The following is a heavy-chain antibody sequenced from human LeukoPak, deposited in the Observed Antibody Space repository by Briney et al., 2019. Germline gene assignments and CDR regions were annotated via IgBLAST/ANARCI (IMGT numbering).Heavy chain of an antibody. CDR1: GGSISSGSYY. Sequence: SQTLSLTCTVSGGSISSGSYYWSWIRQPAGKGLEWIGRIYTSGSTNFNPSLKSRVTISVDTSKNQFSLKLSSVTAADTAVYYCARDRGLYSNYPVMIDPWGQGTLVTVSS. CDR2: IYTSGST. D-gene: IGHD4-11*01. CDR3: ARDRGLYSNYPVMIDP. J-gene: IGHJ5*02. V-gene: IGHV4-61*02.